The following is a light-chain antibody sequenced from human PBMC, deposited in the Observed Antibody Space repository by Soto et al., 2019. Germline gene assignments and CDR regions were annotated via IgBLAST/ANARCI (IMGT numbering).Light chain of an antibody. CDR1: SSDVGAYTS. CDR2: EVN. V-gene: IGLV2-14*01. J-gene: IGLJ1*01. Sequence: QSVLTQPASVSGSPGQSITISCTGTSSDVGAYTSVSWYQHHPGKAPKVMIYEVNKRPSGISNRFSGSESVNTASLTISGLQPEDEAHYYCSSYTSDNRDYVFGTGTKLTVL. CDR3: SSYTSDNRDYV.